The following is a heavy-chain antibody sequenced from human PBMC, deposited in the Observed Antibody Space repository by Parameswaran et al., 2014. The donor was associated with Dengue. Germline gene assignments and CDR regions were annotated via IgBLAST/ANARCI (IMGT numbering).Heavy chain of an antibody. J-gene: IGHJ4*02. CDR1: GGTFSSYA. V-gene: IGHV1-69*13. D-gene: IGHD4-17*01. Sequence: VKVSCKASGGTFSSYAISWVRQAPGQGLEWMGGIIPIFGTANYAQKFQGRVTITADESTSTAYMELSSLRSEDTAVYYCASRVGDYVVEYYFDYWGPGNPGHRLL. CDR3: ASRVGDYVVEYYFDY. CDR2: IIPIFGTA.